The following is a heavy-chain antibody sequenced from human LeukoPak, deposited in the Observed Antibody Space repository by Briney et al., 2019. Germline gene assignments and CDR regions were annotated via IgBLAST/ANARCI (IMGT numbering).Heavy chain of an antibody. CDR3: AKSRSGSANWALRIFDN. Sequence: GGSLRLSCVVSGFSFGSEAMSWVRQVPGRGLEWVSSISPGGGTTYYADSVKGRFTISRDNSENTLYVEMNSLRAEDTAIYYCAKSRSGSANWALRIFDNWGQGTLVTVSS. V-gene: IGHV3-23*01. D-gene: IGHD3-10*01. CDR1: GFSFGSEA. J-gene: IGHJ4*02. CDR2: ISPGGGTT.